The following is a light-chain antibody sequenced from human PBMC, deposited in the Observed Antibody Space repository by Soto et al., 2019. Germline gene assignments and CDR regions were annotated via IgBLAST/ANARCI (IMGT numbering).Light chain of an antibody. Sequence: DIQLTQSPSFLSASVGDRVTITWRASQDVSNYLVWYQQKPGKAPKPLIYAASTLQSGVPSRFSGSGSGTEFTLTISSLQPEDFATYYCQQLNSYPLTFGPGTKVDIK. J-gene: IGKJ3*01. CDR3: QQLNSYPLT. CDR2: AAS. CDR1: QDVSNY. V-gene: IGKV1-9*01.